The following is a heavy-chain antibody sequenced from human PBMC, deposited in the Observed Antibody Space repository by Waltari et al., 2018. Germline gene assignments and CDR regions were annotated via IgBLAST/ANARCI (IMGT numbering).Heavy chain of an antibody. CDR2: VHGSGRT. Sequence: QLQDSGPGLVKPSGTLSLICAVSGDSMSSTYWWSWVRQTPGKGLEWIGQVHGSGRTNYNPSFAGRVTMSLDTSAYHFALKLTSATAADTALYCCARDRGRGLYLDTWGQGTLVTVSP. CDR3: ARDRGRGLYLDT. V-gene: IGHV4-4*01. CDR1: GDSMSSTYW. D-gene: IGHD2-15*01. J-gene: IGHJ4*02.